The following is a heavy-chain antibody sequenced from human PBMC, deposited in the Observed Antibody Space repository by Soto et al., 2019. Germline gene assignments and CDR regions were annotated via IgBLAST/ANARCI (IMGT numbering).Heavy chain of an antibody. Sequence: GGSLRLSCVVSGLTFSHAWMIWVRQAPGKGLEWVGRIKTKADGGTTDYAAIVKGRFTISRDESKSTLFLQMNSLNTEDSAVYYCPTDSGYCSSTSCPYPYMDVWGKGPTVTVS. CDR2: IKTKADGGTT. CDR1: GLTFSHAW. CDR3: PTDSGYCSSTSCPYPYMDV. J-gene: IGHJ6*03. V-gene: IGHV3-15*01. D-gene: IGHD2-2*01.